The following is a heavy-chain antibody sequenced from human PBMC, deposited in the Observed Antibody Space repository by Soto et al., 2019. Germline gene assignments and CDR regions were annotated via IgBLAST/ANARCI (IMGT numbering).Heavy chain of an antibody. Sequence: SETLSLTCAVSGDSISSGYHWAWIRQPPGKGPEWVASIYHSGSTNYNPSLKSRVTISVDTSKNQFSLKLSSVTAADTAVYYCAREENIAAAGPFDYWGQGTLVIVSS. J-gene: IGHJ4*02. V-gene: IGHV4-38-2*02. CDR1: GDSISSGYH. CDR3: AREENIAAAGPFDY. D-gene: IGHD6-13*01. CDR2: IYHSGST.